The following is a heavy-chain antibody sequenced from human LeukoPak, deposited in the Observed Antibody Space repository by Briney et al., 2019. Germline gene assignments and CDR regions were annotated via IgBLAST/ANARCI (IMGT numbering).Heavy chain of an antibody. D-gene: IGHD6-13*01. V-gene: IGHV3-21*01. CDR2: ISSSSYI. Sequence: GSLRLSCAASGFTFSSYSMNWVRQAPGKGLEWVSSISSSSYIYYADSVKGRFTISRDNAKNSLYLQMNSLRAEDTAVYYCARSIAAAGIFDYWGQGTLVTVSS. CDR3: ARSIAAAGIFDY. CDR1: GFTFSSYS. J-gene: IGHJ4*02.